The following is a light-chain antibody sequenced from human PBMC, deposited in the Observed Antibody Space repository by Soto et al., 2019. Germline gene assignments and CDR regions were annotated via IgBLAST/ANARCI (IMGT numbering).Light chain of an antibody. CDR2: RSD. Sequence: QSVLTQPPSASGTPGQRVTISCSGSSSNIGSNHVYWYQQFPGTAPKLLMYRSDQRHSGVPDRFYGSKSGTSASLAISGLRSDDEADYYCSARDDSLSGVVFGGGTKLTVL. V-gene: IGLV1-47*01. CDR3: SARDDSLSGVV. J-gene: IGLJ2*01. CDR1: SSNIGSNH.